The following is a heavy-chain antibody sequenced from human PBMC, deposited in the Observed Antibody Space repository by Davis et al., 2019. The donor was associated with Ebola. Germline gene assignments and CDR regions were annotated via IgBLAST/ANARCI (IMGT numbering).Heavy chain of an antibody. CDR1: GFTFSGSA. CDR2: IRSKANSYAT. V-gene: IGHV3-73*01. CDR3: HMVRGVIRSFDGMDV. D-gene: IGHD3-10*01. Sequence: PGGSLRLSCAASGFTFSGSAMHWVRQASGKGLEWVGRIRSKANSYATAYAASVKGRFTISRDDSKNTAYLQMNSLKTEDTAVYYCHMVRGVIRSFDGMDVWGQGTTVTVSS. J-gene: IGHJ6*02.